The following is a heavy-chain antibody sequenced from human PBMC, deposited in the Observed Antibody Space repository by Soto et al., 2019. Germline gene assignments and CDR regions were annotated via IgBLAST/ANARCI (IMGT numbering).Heavy chain of an antibody. CDR3: ARDPRGRGYINGQGHYYGLDV. Sequence: QVQLVHSGAEVKKPGSSVKVSCKASGGTFSSDAISWVRQAPGQGLEWMGGIIHMFGTANYAQKVQGRVTITADESTSTAYMEMSRLTSEDTAIDYCARDPRGRGYINGQGHYYGLDVWGQGTTVTVS. CDR2: IIHMFGTA. CDR1: GGTFSSDA. D-gene: IGHD5-18*01. V-gene: IGHV1-69*01. J-gene: IGHJ6*02.